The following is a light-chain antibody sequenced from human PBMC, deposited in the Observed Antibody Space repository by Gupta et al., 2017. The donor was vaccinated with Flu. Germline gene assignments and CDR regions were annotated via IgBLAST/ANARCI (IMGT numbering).Light chain of an antibody. V-gene: IGKV3-15*01. J-gene: IGKJ2*01. CDR2: GAS. CDR1: QSVGSD. CDR3: QQYDNWHT. Sequence: SPGTLSVSPGERATLSCRASQSVGSDVAWYQQRPGQAPRLLIFGASTRATGIPARFSGSGSGREFTLTISSLQSEDLAIYFCQQYDNWHTFGQGTKLEIK.